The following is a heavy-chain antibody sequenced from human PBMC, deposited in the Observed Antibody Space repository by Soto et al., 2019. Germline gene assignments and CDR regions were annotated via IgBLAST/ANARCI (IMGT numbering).Heavy chain of an antibody. V-gene: IGHV1-2*04. D-gene: IGHD3-22*01. CDR2: INPNSGGT. CDR1: GYTFTGYY. CDR3: ASQGVNYYDSSGYSQPFDY. Sequence: QVQLVQSGAEVKKPGASVKVSCKASGYTFTGYYMHWVRQAPGQGLELMGWINPNSGGTNYAQKFQGWVTMTRDTSISTAYMELSRLRSDDTAVYYCASQGVNYYDSSGYSQPFDYWGQGTLVTVSS. J-gene: IGHJ4*02.